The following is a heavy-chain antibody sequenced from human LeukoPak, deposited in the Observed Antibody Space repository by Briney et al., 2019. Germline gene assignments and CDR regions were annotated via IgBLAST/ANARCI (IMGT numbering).Heavy chain of an antibody. CDR1: GYTFTGYY. CDR2: INPNSGGT. J-gene: IGHJ4*02. Sequence: ASVKVSCKASGYTFTGYYMHWVRQAPGQGLEWMGWINPNSGGTNYAQKLQGRVTMTTDTSTSTAYMELRSLRSDDTAVYYCAIIDWARYYYDSSAPYDYWGQGTLVTVSS. CDR3: AIIDWARYYYDSSAPYDY. V-gene: IGHV1-2*02. D-gene: IGHD3-22*01.